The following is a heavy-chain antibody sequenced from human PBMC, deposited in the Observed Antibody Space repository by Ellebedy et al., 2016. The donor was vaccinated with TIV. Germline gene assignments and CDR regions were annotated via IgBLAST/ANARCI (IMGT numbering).Heavy chain of an antibody. D-gene: IGHD3-22*01. CDR2: IIPILGIA. CDR3: ARDKGVTMIVLLDY. V-gene: IGHV1-69*04. J-gene: IGHJ4*02. Sequence: AASVKVSCKASGGTFSSYAISWVRQAPGQGLEWMGRIIPILGIANYAQKFQGRVTITADKSTTTAYLELRNLTSDDTAVYFCARDKGVTMIVLLDYWGQGSLVTVSS. CDR1: GGTFSSYA.